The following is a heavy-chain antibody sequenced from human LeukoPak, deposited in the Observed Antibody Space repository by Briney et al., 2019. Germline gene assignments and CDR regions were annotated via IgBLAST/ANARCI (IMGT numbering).Heavy chain of an antibody. CDR2: ISWNGDTT. CDR1: GFLFDDST. Sequence: PGGSLRLSCAAAGFLFDDSTMHRVRQAPGKGLEWVSFISWNGDTTYYADAVRGRFTISRDNSKNSLHLQMNSLRTEDTGFYYCAKDMGRRVALAGGGYMDDWGKGTTVAVSS. D-gene: IGHD6-19*01. J-gene: IGHJ6*03. CDR3: AKDMGRRVALAGGGYMDD. V-gene: IGHV3-43*01.